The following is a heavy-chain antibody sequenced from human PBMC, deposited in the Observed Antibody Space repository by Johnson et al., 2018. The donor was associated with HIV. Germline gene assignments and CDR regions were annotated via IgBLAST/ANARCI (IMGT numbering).Heavy chain of an antibody. D-gene: IGHD6-19*01. V-gene: IGHV3-30*02. J-gene: IGHJ3*02. CDR2: IRYDGNNK. CDR1: GFTFSSYG. CDR3: GALAGIVSAFDI. Sequence: QVQLVESGGGVVQPGRSLRLSCAVSGFTFSSYGMHWVRQAPGKGLEWVAFIRYDGNNKYYADFVKGRFTISRDNSKNALYLQMNSLRAEDTAVYYCGALAGIVSAFDIWGQGTMVTVSS.